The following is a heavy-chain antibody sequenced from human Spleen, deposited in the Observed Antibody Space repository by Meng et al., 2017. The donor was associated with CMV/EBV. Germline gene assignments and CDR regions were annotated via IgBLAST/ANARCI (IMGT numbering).Heavy chain of an antibody. Sequence: ASVKVPCKASGFTFNSYYMHWVRQAPGQGLEWMGIINPSSGNTDYAQKFQGRLTMTRDTSTSTVYMELSSLTSDDTAVYYCARGGSRGIVVVPAAHPTYYYGMDVWGQGTTVTVSS. CDR2: INPSSGNT. V-gene: IGHV1-46*02. CDR1: GFTFNSYY. D-gene: IGHD2-2*01. CDR3: ARGGSRGIVVVPAAHPTYYYGMDV. J-gene: IGHJ6*02.